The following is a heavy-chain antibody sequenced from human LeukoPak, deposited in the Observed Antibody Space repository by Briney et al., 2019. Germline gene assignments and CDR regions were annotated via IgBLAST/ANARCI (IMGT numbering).Heavy chain of an antibody. CDR2: ISSSGSTI. Sequence: PGGSLRLSCAASGFTFSSYEMNWVHQAPGKGLEWVSYISSSGSTIYYADSVKGRFTISRDNAKNSLYLQMNSLRAEDTAFYYFAGGAKGNDNWGQGTLVTVPS. V-gene: IGHV3-48*03. CDR1: GFTFSSYE. J-gene: IGHJ4*02. CDR3: AGGAKGNDN. D-gene: IGHD3-16*01.